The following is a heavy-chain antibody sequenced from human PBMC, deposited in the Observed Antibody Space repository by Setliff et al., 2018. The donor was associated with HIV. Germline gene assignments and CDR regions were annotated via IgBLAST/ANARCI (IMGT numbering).Heavy chain of an antibody. Sequence: KTSETLSLTCGVSGYSIRSHYWSWIRQSPGKGLEWIGNFYYTGSTDYNPSFKSRVTTSLDKSNNQISLNLSSATAADAAVYYCARHTVFVRYFDHWGQGMLVTVSS. J-gene: IGHJ4*02. CDR2: FYYTGST. CDR1: GYSIRSHY. CDR3: ARHTVFVRYFDH. V-gene: IGHV4-59*11. D-gene: IGHD2-2*02.